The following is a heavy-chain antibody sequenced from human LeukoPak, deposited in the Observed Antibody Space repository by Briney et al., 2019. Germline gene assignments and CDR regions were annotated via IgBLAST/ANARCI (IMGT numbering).Heavy chain of an antibody. J-gene: IGHJ4*02. CDR1: GFTFSSYS. CDR3: AGAYYYDSSPIDY. CDR2: ISSSSYI. Sequence: GGSLRLSCAASGFTFSSYSMNWVRQAPGKGLEWVSSISSSSYIYYADSVKGRFTISRDNAKNSLYLQMNSLRAEDTAVYYCAGAYYYDSSPIDYWGQGTLVTVSS. V-gene: IGHV3-21*01. D-gene: IGHD3-22*01.